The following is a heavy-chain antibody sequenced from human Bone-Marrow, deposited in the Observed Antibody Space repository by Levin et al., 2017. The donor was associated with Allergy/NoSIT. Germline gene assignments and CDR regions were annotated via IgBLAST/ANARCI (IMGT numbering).Heavy chain of an antibody. CDR2: IKQDGSEK. Sequence: GGSLRLSCAASGFTISSHWMSWVRQALGKGLEWVANIKQDGSEKYYVDSVKGRFTVSRDNAKNSLYLQMNSLRAEDTAVYYCTREGVVAASDYWGQGTLVTVSS. D-gene: IGHD3-22*01. CDR1: GFTISSHW. V-gene: IGHV3-7*03. CDR3: TREGVVAASDY. J-gene: IGHJ4*02.